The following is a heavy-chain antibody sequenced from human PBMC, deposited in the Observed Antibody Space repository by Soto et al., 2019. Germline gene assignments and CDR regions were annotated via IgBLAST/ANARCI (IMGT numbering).Heavy chain of an antibody. CDR1: GYTFTNYG. V-gene: IGHV1-18*01. J-gene: IGHJ6*02. CDR3: ATGVSYCGGDCPYYGMDV. CDR2: ISAYNGNR. Sequence: ASVKVSCKASGYTFTNYGINWVRQAPGQGLEWMGWISAYNGNRNYAQKFQGRVTMTEDTSTDTAYMELSSLRSEDTAVYYCATGVSYCGGDCPYYGMDVWGQGTTVTVSS. D-gene: IGHD2-21*02.